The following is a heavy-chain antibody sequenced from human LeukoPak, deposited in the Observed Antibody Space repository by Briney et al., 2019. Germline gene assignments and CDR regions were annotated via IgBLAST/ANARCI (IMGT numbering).Heavy chain of an antibody. CDR2: IYYTGST. CDR1: GGPVSSGSYY. D-gene: IGHD4-17*01. J-gene: IGHJ4*02. V-gene: IGHV4-61*01. CDR3: ARGPPDGDYFDY. Sequence: SETLSLTCTVSGGPVSSGSYYWSWIRQPPGKGLEWIGNIYYTGSTNYNPSLKSRVTISVDTSKNQFSLKLSSVTAADTAVYYCARGPPDGDYFDYWGQGTLVTVSS.